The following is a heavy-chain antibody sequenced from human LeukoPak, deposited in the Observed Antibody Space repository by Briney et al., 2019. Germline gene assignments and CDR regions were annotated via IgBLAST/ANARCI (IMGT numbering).Heavy chain of an antibody. D-gene: IGHD2-2*02. J-gene: IGHJ4*02. CDR3: AREGCGDTSCYTNDY. CDR1: GFTFSSYS. CDR2: ISSSSSYI. V-gene: IGHV3-21*01. Sequence: GGSLRLSCAASGFTFSSYSMNWVRQAPGKGLEWVSSISSSSSYIYYADSVKGRFTISRGNAKNSLYLQMNSLRAEDTTVYYCAREGCGDTSCYTNDYWGQGTRVTVSS.